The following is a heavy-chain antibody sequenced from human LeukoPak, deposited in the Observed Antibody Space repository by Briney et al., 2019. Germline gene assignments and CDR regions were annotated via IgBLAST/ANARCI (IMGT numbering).Heavy chain of an antibody. Sequence: PGGSLRLSCTASGFTFGDYAMSWVRQAPGKGLEWVGFIRSKAYGGTTEYAASVKGIFTISREDSKSIAYLHMNSLKTEDTAVYYCTRSYMTLIDWYFDLWCRGTLVTV. CDR3: TRSYMTLIDWYFDL. V-gene: IGHV3-49*04. CDR1: GFTFGDYA. D-gene: IGHD3-16*01. J-gene: IGHJ2*01. CDR2: IRSKAYGGTT.